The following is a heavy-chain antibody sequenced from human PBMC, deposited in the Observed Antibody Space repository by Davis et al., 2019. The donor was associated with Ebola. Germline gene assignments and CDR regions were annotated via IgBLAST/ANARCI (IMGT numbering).Heavy chain of an antibody. CDR3: AREGYYGSGTPADNYGMDG. CDR2: IYYSGST. CDR1: GGSFSGYY. J-gene: IGHJ6*02. Sequence: PSETLSLTCAVYGGSFSGYYWSWIRQPPGKGLEWIGYIYYSGSTNYNPSLKSRVTISVYTSKNQFSLKLSSVTAADTAVYYCAREGYYGSGTPADNYGMDGWGQGTTVTVSS. V-gene: IGHV4-59*01. D-gene: IGHD3-10*01.